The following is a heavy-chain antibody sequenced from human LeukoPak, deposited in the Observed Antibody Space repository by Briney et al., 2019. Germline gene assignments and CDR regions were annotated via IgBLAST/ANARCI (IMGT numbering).Heavy chain of an antibody. CDR2: ISAYNGNT. D-gene: IGHD6-6*01. CDR1: GYTFTSYG. Sequence: EASVKVSCKASGYTFTSYGISWVRQAPGQGLEWTGWISAYNGNTNYAQKLQGRVTMTTDTSTSTAYMELRSLRSDDTAVYYCARENQGGIAARPNRCFDYWGQGTLVTVSS. J-gene: IGHJ4*02. V-gene: IGHV1-18*01. CDR3: ARENQGGIAARPNRCFDY.